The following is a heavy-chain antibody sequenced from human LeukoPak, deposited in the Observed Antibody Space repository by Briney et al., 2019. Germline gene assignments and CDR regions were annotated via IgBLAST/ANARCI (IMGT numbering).Heavy chain of an antibody. V-gene: IGHV3-30-3*01. J-gene: IGHJ4*02. CDR3: ARALSSGWYISLGY. Sequence: PGRSLRLSCAASGFTFSGYAMHWVRQAPGKGLEWVAIISYDGGDKSYTDSVRGRFTISRDSSKNTLYLQMNSLRAEDTAVYYCARALSSGWYISLGYWGQGTLVTVSS. CDR2: ISYDGGDK. CDR1: GFTFSGYA. D-gene: IGHD6-19*01.